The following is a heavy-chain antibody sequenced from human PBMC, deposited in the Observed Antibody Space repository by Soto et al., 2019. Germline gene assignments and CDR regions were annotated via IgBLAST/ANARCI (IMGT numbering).Heavy chain of an antibody. Sequence: EVQLVESGGGLVRPGGSLRLSCAASGFTFSYYWMHWVRQAPGKGLVWVSRIHSDGSSTTYADFVKGRFIISRDNARNTVDLPMNSVRVEDTAVYYCASGDRGAFDLWGQGTVVTVSS. D-gene: IGHD3-10*01. CDR2: IHSDGSST. CDR3: ASGDRGAFDL. CDR1: GFTFSYYW. V-gene: IGHV3-74*01. J-gene: IGHJ3*01.